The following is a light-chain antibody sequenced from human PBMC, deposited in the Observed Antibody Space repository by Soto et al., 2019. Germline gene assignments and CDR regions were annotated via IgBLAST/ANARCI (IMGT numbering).Light chain of an antibody. J-gene: IGLJ2*01. CDR2: DVS. V-gene: IGLV2-14*01. Sequence: QSALTQPASVSGSPGQSITISCTGTSSDVGGYNYVSWYQQHPGKAPKLMIYDVSNRPSGVSNRFSGSKSGNTASLTISGLQAEDEADYYCSSYTSRGVVFGGGTKVTVL. CDR1: SSDVGGYNY. CDR3: SSYTSRGVV.